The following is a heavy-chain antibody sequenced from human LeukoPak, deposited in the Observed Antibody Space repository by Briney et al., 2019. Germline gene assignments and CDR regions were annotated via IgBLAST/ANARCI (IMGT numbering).Heavy chain of an antibody. CDR1: GYTFTGYY. CDR3: ARVAWRELGDAFDI. V-gene: IGHV1-2*06. J-gene: IGHJ3*02. CDR2: INPNSGGT. Sequence: ASVKVSCKASGYTFTGYYMHWVRQAPGQGLEWMGRINPNSGGTNYAQKLQGRVTMTTDTSTSTAYMELRSLRSDDTAVYYCARVAWRELGDAFDIWGQGTMVAVSS. D-gene: IGHD1-26*01.